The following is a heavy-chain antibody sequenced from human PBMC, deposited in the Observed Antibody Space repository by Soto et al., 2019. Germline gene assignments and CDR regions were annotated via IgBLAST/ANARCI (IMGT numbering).Heavy chain of an antibody. J-gene: IGHJ6*02. CDR2: IYYSGST. V-gene: IGHV4-31*03. D-gene: IGHD5-18*01. CDR3: ARDYGSYGFYYYGMDV. CDR1: GGSISSGGYY. Sequence: QVQLQESGPGLVKPSQTLSLTCTVSGGSISSGGYYWSWIRQHPGKGLEWIGYIYYSGSTYYNPGLESRVTISVDTSKNQFSLELSSVTAADTAVYYCARDYGSYGFYYYGMDVWGQGTTVTVSS.